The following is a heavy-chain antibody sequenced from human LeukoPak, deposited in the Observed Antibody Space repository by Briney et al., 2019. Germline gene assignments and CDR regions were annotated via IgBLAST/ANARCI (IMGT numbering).Heavy chain of an antibody. CDR2: ISSSSSTI. Sequence: PGGSLRLSCAASGFTFSTYYMNWVRQAPGKGLEWVSYISSSSSTIYYADSVKGRFTISRDNAKNSLYLQMNSLRAEDTAVYYCARDAGSSWYQVVPQNWFDPWGQGTLVTVSS. V-gene: IGHV3-48*01. D-gene: IGHD6-13*01. CDR3: ARDAGSSWYQVVPQNWFDP. CDR1: GFTFSTYY. J-gene: IGHJ5*02.